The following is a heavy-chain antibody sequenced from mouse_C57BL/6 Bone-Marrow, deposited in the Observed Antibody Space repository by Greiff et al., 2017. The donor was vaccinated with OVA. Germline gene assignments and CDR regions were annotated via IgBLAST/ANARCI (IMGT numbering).Heavy chain of an antibody. D-gene: IGHD1-1*01. J-gene: IGHJ1*03. CDR3: ARNPLFYYGSSYERYFDV. CDR2: IWSGGST. Sequence: VQLQQSGPGLVQPSQSLSITCTVSGFSLTSYGVHWVRQSPGKGLEWLGVIWSGGSTDYNAAFISRLSISKDNSKSQVFFKMNSLQADDTAIYYCARNPLFYYGSSYERYFDVWGTGTTVTVSS. V-gene: IGHV2-2*01. CDR1: GFSLTSYG.